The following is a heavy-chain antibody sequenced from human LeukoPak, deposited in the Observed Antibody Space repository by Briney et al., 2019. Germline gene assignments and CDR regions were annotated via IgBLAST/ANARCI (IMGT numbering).Heavy chain of an antibody. J-gene: IGHJ4*02. Sequence: GGSLRLSCAASGFTFSSYGMSWVRQAPGKGLEWVSGISANGGSTYYADSVKGRFTISRDNSKNTLYLQMNSLRAEDTAVYYCAGSQVVVAATPFDYWGQGTLVTVSS. V-gene: IGHV3-23*01. D-gene: IGHD2-15*01. CDR3: AGSQVVVAATPFDY. CDR1: GFTFSSYG. CDR2: ISANGGST.